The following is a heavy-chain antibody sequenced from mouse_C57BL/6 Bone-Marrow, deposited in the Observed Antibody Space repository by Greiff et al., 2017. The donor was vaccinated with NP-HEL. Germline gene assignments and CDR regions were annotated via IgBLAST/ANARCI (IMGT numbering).Heavy chain of an antibody. D-gene: IGHD2-10*01. CDR2: IYPRSGNT. Sequence: QVQLQQSGAELARPGASVKLSCKASGYTFTSYGISWVKQRTGQGLEWIGEIYPRSGNTYYNEKFKGKATLTADKSSSTAYMELRSLTAEDSAVYFGARGGGLLSSYFDVWGTGTTVTVSS. V-gene: IGHV1-81*01. CDR3: ARGGGLLSSYFDV. J-gene: IGHJ1*03. CDR1: GYTFTSYG.